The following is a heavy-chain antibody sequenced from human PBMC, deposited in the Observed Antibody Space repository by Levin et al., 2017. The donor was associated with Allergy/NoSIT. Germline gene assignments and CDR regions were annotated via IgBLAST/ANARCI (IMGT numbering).Heavy chain of an antibody. V-gene: IGHV5-51*01. CDR3: ARYLQYYFDS. CDR2: IYPAESET. CDR1: GFSFTNNW. D-gene: IGHD2/OR15-2a*01. J-gene: IGHJ4*02. Sequence: KVSCETSGFSFTNNWVGWVRQMPGRGLEWVGIIYPAESETRYSPSFQGHVTISADKSVTTAYLQWSSLKPSDTAIYYCARYLQYYFDSWGRGTLVTVSS.